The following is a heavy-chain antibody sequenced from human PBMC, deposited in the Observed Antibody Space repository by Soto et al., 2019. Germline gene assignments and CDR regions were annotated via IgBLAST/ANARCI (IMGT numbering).Heavy chain of an antibody. J-gene: IGHJ6*02. V-gene: IGHV3-30-3*01. CDR2: ISYDGSNK. CDR3: ARDGAYNWNYGRLGPYYYYGMDV. Sequence: PWGSLRLSCAASGFTFSSYAMHWVRQAPGKGLEWVAVISYDGSNKYYADSVKGRFTISRDNSKNTLYLQMNSLRAEDTAVYYCARDGAYNWNYGRLGPYYYYGMDVWGQGTTVTVSS. D-gene: IGHD1-7*01. CDR1: GFTFSSYA.